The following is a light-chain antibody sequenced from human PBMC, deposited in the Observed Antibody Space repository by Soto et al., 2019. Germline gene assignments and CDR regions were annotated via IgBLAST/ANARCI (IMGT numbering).Light chain of an antibody. CDR3: QQYNSYLWT. V-gene: IGKV1-17*01. CDR1: QGIGND. CDR2: AAS. Sequence: DIQMTPSPSSLSASVGDRVTISCRASQGIGNDLNWYQQKPGKAPKRLIYAASSLQSGVPSRFSGSGSGTEFTLTISSLQPDDFATYYCQQYNSYLWTFGQGTKVDIK. J-gene: IGKJ1*01.